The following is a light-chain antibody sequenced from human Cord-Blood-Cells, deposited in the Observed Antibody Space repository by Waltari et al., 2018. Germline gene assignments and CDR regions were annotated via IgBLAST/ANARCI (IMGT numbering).Light chain of an antibody. Sequence: EIVLTQSPATLSLSPGERATLSCRASQSVSSYLAWYQQKPGQAPRLLIYEASNRATGIPARFRGSGSGTDFTLTISSLEPEDFAVYYCQQRSNWAITFGQGTRLEIK. CDR3: QQRSNWAIT. J-gene: IGKJ5*01. CDR2: EAS. V-gene: IGKV3-11*01. CDR1: QSVSSY.